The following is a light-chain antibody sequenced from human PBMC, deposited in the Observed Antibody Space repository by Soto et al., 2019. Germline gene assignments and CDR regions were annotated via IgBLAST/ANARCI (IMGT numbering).Light chain of an antibody. CDR2: NND. Sequence: QSVLTQPPSVSAAPGQKVTISCSGSSSNIGKNYVSWYQQLPGAAPKLLIYNNDKRPSGIPDRVSGSRSGTSATLGISGLQTGDEADYYCGTWDNSLSGVVFGGGTKLTVL. V-gene: IGLV1-51*01. J-gene: IGLJ2*01. CDR3: GTWDNSLSGVV. CDR1: SSNIGKNY.